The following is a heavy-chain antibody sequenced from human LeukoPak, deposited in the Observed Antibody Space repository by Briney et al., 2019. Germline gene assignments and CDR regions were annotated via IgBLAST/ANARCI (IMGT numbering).Heavy chain of an antibody. Sequence: PGGSLRVSCAASGFTFINYDMHWVRQAPGKGLQWVAFIRSDGSVKYYEDSVTGRFTIYRDNSRNSLYLQMNSLTAEDTAVYFCWKNRRGQTYADSFEIWGQGTMV. CDR3: WKNRRGQTYADSFEI. CDR1: GFTFINYD. J-gene: IGHJ3*02. CDR2: IRSDGSVK. D-gene: IGHD2/OR15-2a*01. V-gene: IGHV3-30*02.